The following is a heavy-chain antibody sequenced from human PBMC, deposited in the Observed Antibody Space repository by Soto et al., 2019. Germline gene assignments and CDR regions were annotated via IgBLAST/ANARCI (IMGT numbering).Heavy chain of an antibody. Sequence: GASVKVSCKASGDTFSSYGITWVRQAPGQGLEWMGWIGAGNGNTKYSQKFQGRVTITRDTSASTAYMELSSLRSEDTAVYYCAREPRITISQYYYYGMDVWGQGTTVTVSS. CDR2: IGAGNGNT. D-gene: IGHD3-3*01. CDR3: AREPRITISQYYYYGMDV. J-gene: IGHJ6*02. CDR1: GDTFSSYG. V-gene: IGHV1-3*01.